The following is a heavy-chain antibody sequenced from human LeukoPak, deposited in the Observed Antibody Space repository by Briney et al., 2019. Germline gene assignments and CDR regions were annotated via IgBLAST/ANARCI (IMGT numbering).Heavy chain of an antibody. CDR2: IYYSGST. J-gene: IGHJ5*02. CDR1: GGSISSNSYY. D-gene: IGHD3-3*01. CDR3: ARLFWSGYYLGFDP. V-gene: IGHV4-39*01. Sequence: KPSETLSLTCTVSGGSISSNSYYWAWIRQPPGKGLEWIGSIYYSGSTHYNPSLKSRVTISVDTSKNQFSLKLSSVTAADTAVYYCARLFWSGYYLGFDPWGQGTLVTASS.